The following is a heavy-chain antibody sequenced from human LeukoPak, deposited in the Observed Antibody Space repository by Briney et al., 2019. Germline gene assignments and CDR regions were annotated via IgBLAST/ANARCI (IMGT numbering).Heavy chain of an antibody. V-gene: IGHV4-59*08. CDR2: IYYSGTT. Sequence: PSETLSLTCTVSGGSISAYYWSWIRQPPGKGLEWLGYIYYSGTTNYNPSLKSRVTISVDTSKNQFSLKVNSVTAADTAVYYCARLPLRSHFDYWGQGTLVTVSS. CDR1: GGSISAYY. CDR3: ARLPLRSHFDY. J-gene: IGHJ4*02.